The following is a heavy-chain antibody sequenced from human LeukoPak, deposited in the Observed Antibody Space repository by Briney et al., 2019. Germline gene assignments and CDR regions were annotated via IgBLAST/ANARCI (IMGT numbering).Heavy chain of an antibody. CDR3: AKDPTVVPAPDAFDI. CDR2: ISYDGSNK. Sequence: GGSLRLSCAASGFTFSNYAMHWVRQAPGKGLEWVAVISYDGSNKYYADSVKGRFTISRDNSKNTLYLQMNSLRAEDTAVYYCAKDPTVVPAPDAFDIWGQGTMVTVSS. D-gene: IGHD2-2*01. J-gene: IGHJ3*02. CDR1: GFTFSNYA. V-gene: IGHV3-30-3*01.